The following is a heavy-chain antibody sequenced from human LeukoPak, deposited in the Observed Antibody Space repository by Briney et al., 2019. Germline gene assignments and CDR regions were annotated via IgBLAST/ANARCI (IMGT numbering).Heavy chain of an antibody. J-gene: IGHJ4*02. CDR2: IKQDGSEK. V-gene: IGHV3-7*01. Sequence: GGSLRLSCAASGFTFSSYWMSWVRQAPGKGLEWVANIKQDGSEKYYVDSVKGRFTISRDNAKNSLYLQMNSLRAEDTAVYYCARSGKPYYDILTGYYLNLYYFDYWGQGTLVTVSS. CDR1: GFTFSSYW. CDR3: ARSGKPYYDILTGYYLNLYYFDY. D-gene: IGHD3-9*01.